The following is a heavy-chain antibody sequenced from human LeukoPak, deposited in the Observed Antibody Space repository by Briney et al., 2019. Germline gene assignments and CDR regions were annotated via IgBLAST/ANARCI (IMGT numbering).Heavy chain of an antibody. J-gene: IGHJ4*02. Sequence: GGSLRLSCAASGFTFSSYSMNWVRQAPGKGLEWVSSISSSSSYIYYADSVKGRFTISRDNSKNTLYLQMNSLRAEDTAVYYCARDAEEMAFDYWGQGTLVTVSS. CDR2: ISSSSSYI. CDR3: ARDAEEMAFDY. CDR1: GFTFSSYS. D-gene: IGHD5-24*01. V-gene: IGHV3-21*01.